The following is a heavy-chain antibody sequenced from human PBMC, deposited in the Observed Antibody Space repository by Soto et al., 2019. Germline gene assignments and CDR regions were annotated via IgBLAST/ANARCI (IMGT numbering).Heavy chain of an antibody. D-gene: IGHD3-10*01. Sequence: GASVKVSCKASEYTFTSYYMHWVRQAPGQGLEWMGIINPSGGSTSYAQKFQGRVTMTRDTSTSTVYMELSSLRSEDTAVYYCASQTPYYYGSGSQGKKYYYYYGMDVWGQGTTVTVSS. CDR2: INPSGGST. CDR3: ASQTPYYYGSGSQGKKYYYYYGMDV. V-gene: IGHV1-46*01. J-gene: IGHJ6*02. CDR1: EYTFTSYY.